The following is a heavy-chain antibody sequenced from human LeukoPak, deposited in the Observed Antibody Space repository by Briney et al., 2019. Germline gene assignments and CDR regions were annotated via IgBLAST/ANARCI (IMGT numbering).Heavy chain of an antibody. CDR1: GYTFTSYD. V-gene: IGHV1-18*01. Sequence: ASVKVSCKASGYTFTSYDINWVRQATGQGLEWMGWISVYNGNTNYAQKLQGRVTMTRDMSTSTVYMELSSLRSEDTAVYYCARDTIFGVVRNYYYYYMDVWGKGTTVTVSS. D-gene: IGHD3-3*01. CDR3: ARDTIFGVVRNYYYYYMDV. CDR2: ISVYNGNT. J-gene: IGHJ6*03.